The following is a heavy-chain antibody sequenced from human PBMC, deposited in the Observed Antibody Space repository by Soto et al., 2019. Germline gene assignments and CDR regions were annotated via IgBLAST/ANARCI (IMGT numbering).Heavy chain of an antibody. J-gene: IGHJ5*02. CDR2: IYYSGST. CDR3: ARIDPPLMLAWFDP. D-gene: IGHD2-8*01. V-gene: IGHV4-59*01. Sequence: QVQLQESGPGLVKASETLSLTCTVSGGSISSNYWCWIRLPPGQGLEWIGYIYYSGSTNYNSTLKSRVTISAHTSKNQFSLKQTSVTAADAAVYYCARIDPPLMLAWFDPWGQGTLVTVSS. CDR1: GGSISSNY.